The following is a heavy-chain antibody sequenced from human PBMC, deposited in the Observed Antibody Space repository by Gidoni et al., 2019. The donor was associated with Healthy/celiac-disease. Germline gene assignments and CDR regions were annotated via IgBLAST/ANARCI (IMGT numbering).Heavy chain of an antibody. CDR1: GFTFSNAW. V-gene: IGHV3-15*07. CDR3: TTEQAPHGIAAAGTVYYYYYMDV. Sequence: EVQLVESGGGLVKPGGSLRLSCAASGFTFSNAWMNWVRQAPGKGLEWVGRIKSKTDGGTTDYAAPVKSRFTISRDDSKNTLYLQMNSLKTEDTAVYYCTTEQAPHGIAAAGTVYYYYYMDVWGKGTTVTVSS. J-gene: IGHJ6*03. D-gene: IGHD6-13*01. CDR2: IKSKTDGGTT.